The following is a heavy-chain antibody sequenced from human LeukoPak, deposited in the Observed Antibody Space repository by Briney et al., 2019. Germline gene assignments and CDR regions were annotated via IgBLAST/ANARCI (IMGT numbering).Heavy chain of an antibody. D-gene: IGHD2-2*01. CDR1: GYTFTSYD. CDR2: MNPNSGNT. J-gene: IGHJ6*04. Sequence: ASVKVPCKASGYTFTSYDINWVRQATGQGLEWMGWMNPNSGNTGYAQKFQGRVTITRNTSISTAYMELSSLRSEDTAVYYCARGYCSSTSCYWDVWGKGTTVTVSS. CDR3: ARGYCSSTSCYWDV. V-gene: IGHV1-8*03.